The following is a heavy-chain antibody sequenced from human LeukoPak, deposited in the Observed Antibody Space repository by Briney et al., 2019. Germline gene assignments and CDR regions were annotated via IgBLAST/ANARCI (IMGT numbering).Heavy chain of an antibody. Sequence: ASVKVSCKVSGYTLTELSMHWVRQAPGKGLEWMGGFDPEDGETIYAQKFQGRVTMTEDTYTDTAYMELSSLRSEDTAVYYCATAGSGWGVYYYYGMDVWGQGTTVTVSS. CDR3: ATAGSGWGVYYYYGMDV. D-gene: IGHD1-26*01. CDR1: GYTLTELS. CDR2: FDPEDGET. V-gene: IGHV1-24*01. J-gene: IGHJ6*02.